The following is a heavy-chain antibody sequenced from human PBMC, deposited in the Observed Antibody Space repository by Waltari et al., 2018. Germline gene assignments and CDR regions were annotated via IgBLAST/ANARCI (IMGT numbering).Heavy chain of an antibody. V-gene: IGHV3-48*01. D-gene: IGHD6-19*01. CDR1: GFTFSSHG. Sequence: EVQLVESGGGLVQPGGSLRLSCAASGFTFSSHGMNWVRQAPGKGLEWVSYISTSSSTINYADSVRGRFTISRDNAKNSLYLQMNSLGAEDTAVYYCARGRYSSGWSNDYWGQGTLVTVSS. CDR2: ISTSSSTI. J-gene: IGHJ4*02. CDR3: ARGRYSSGWSNDY.